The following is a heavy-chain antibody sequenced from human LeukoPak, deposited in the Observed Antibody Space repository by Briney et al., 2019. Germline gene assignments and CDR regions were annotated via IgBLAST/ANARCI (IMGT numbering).Heavy chain of an antibody. CDR1: GGSISSGSYY. Sequence: PSETLSLTCTVSGGSISSGSYYWSWIRQPAGKGLEWIGRIYTSGSTNYNPSLKSRVTISVDTSKNQFSLKLSSVTASDTAVYYCAREPHLGRYSSSRSSFDYWGQGTLVTVSS. V-gene: IGHV4-61*02. J-gene: IGHJ4*02. D-gene: IGHD6-13*01. CDR2: IYTSGST. CDR3: AREPHLGRYSSSRSSFDY.